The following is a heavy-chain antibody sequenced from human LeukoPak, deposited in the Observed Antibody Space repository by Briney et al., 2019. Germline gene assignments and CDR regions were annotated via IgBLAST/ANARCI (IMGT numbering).Heavy chain of an antibody. D-gene: IGHD3-10*02. Sequence: GGSLRLSCAASGFTFSGYSMNWVRQAPGKGLEWVSYISSSSSTLYYADSVKGRFTISRDNAKNSLYLQMNSLRAEDTAVYYCAELGITMIGGVWGKGTTVTISS. CDR2: ISSSSSTL. CDR1: GFTFSGYS. J-gene: IGHJ6*04. V-gene: IGHV3-48*04. CDR3: AELGITMIGGV.